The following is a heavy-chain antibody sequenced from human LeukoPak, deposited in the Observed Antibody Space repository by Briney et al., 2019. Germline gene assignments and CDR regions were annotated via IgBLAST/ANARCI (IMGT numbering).Heavy chain of an antibody. J-gene: IGHJ4*02. CDR3: ARAYGSGSYTLLFFDY. V-gene: IGHV1-46*01. Sequence: ASAKVSCTASGYTFTSYYMHWVRHTPEQGLECMGIINPSGGSTSYAQKFQGRVTMTRDTSTSTVYMELSSLRSEDTAVYYCARAYGSGSYTLLFFDYWGQGTLVTVSS. D-gene: IGHD3-10*01. CDR1: GYTFTSYY. CDR2: INPSGGST.